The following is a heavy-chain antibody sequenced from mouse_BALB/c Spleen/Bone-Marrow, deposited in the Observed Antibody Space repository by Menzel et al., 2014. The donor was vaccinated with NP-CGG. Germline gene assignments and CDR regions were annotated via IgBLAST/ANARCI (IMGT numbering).Heavy chain of an antibody. CDR2: IYPGSGST. CDR3: TRSGYDVAY. CDR1: GYTFTSYW. V-gene: IGHV1S22*01. J-gene: IGHJ3*01. D-gene: IGHD2-2*01. Sequence: LQQPGSELVRPGASVELSCKASGYTFTSYWMHWVKQRPGQGLEWIGNIYPGSGSTNYDEKFKSKATLTVDTSSSTAYMQLSSLTSEDSAVYYCTRSGYDVAYWGQGTLVTVSA.